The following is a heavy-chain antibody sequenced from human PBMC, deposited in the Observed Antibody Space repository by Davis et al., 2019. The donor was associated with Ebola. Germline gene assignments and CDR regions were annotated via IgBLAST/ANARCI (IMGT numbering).Heavy chain of an antibody. CDR1: GFTFSNAW. Sequence: GESLKISCAASGFTFSNAWMSWVRQAPGKGLEWVVNIKQDGSEEYYVNSVKGRFTISRDNAKNSLYLQMNSLRAEDTAVYYCARNYDGSAYLTTGFDYWGQGTLVTVSS. CDR2: IKQDGSEE. D-gene: IGHD3-22*01. V-gene: IGHV3-7*01. CDR3: ARNYDGSAYLTTGFDY. J-gene: IGHJ4*02.